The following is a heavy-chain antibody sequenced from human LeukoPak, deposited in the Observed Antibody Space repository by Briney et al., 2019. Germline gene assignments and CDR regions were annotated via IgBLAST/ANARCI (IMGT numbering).Heavy chain of an antibody. D-gene: IGHD3-10*01. Sequence: GESPKISCKGSGYSFTSYWIGWVRQMPGKGLEWMGIIYPGDSDTRYSPSFQGPVTISADKSISTAYLQWSSMKASDTAMYYCARSMVRAARSYFDYWGQGTLVTVSS. J-gene: IGHJ4*02. CDR2: IYPGDSDT. CDR1: GYSFTSYW. CDR3: ARSMVRAARSYFDY. V-gene: IGHV5-51*01.